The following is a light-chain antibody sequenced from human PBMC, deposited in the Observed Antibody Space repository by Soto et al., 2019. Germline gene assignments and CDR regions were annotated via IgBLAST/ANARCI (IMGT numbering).Light chain of an antibody. J-gene: IGKJ4*01. Sequence: EIVLTHSPGTLSLSPREIATLSCRASQSVSSYLAWYRQKPGQAPRLLIYDASNRATGIPARFSGSGSGTDFTLTISSLEPDDFAVYFCQQRSNWPLTFGGGTKVDIK. CDR1: QSVSSY. CDR3: QQRSNWPLT. CDR2: DAS. V-gene: IGKV3-11*01.